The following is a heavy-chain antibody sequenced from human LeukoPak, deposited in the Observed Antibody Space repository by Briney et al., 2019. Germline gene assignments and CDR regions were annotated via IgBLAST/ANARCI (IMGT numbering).Heavy chain of an antibody. V-gene: IGHV4-4*07. J-gene: IGHJ6*03. CDR3: AREHLNSYAGYYSMDV. CDR1: GGSISSYY. Sequence: SETLSLTCTVSGGSISSYYWSWIRQPAGKGLEWIGRIYTSGSTNYNPSLKSRVTISVDTSKNQFSLKVKSVTAADTAVYYCAREHLNSYAGYYSMDVWGKGTTVTIS. D-gene: IGHD5-18*01. CDR2: IYTSGST.